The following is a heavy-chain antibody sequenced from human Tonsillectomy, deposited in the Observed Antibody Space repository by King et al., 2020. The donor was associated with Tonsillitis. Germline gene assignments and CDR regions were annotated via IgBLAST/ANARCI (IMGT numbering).Heavy chain of an antibody. J-gene: IGHJ6*03. Sequence: QLQESGPGLVKPSQTLSLICTVSGDSISSGDYYWSWIRQPAGKGLEWIGRVYTSGSTNYNPSLRSRVTLSVDMSKKQFSLRLTSVTTADSAVYYCARSPPGPCATWSYYAFYYLDVWGEGTTVTASS. D-gene: IGHD2-15*01. CDR3: ARSPPGPCATWSYYAFYYLDV. CDR2: VYTSGST. CDR1: GDSISSGDYY. V-gene: IGHV4-61*02.